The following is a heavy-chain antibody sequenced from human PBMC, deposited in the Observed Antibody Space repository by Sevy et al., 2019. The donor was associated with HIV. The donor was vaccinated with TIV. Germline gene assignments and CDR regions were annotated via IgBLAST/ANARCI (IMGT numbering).Heavy chain of an antibody. CDR1: GYSINNGYY. V-gene: IGHV4-38-2*02. J-gene: IGHJ4*02. Sequence: SETLSLTCTVSGYSINNGYYWGWIRQPPGKGLEWIGTIYHSGSTYYNPSLESRVTISVDTSKNQFSLNLTSVTAADTSVYYCAGDIASVDYWGQGTLVTVSS. CDR3: AGDIASVDY. D-gene: IGHD6-13*01. CDR2: IYHSGST.